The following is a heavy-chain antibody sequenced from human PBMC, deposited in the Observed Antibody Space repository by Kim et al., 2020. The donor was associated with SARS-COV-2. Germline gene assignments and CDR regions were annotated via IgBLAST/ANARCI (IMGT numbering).Heavy chain of an antibody. CDR3: ARGYCSGGSCYERY. J-gene: IGHJ4*02. D-gene: IGHD2-15*01. CDR2: INHSGST. CDR1: GGSFSGYY. Sequence: SETLSLTCAVYGGSFSGYYWSWIRQPPGKGLEWIGEINHSGSTNYNPSLKSRVTISVDTSKNQFSLKLSSVTAADTAVYYCARGYCSGGSCYERYWGQGT. V-gene: IGHV4-34*01.